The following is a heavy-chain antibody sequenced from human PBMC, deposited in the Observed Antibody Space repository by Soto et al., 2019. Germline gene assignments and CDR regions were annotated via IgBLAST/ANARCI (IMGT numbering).Heavy chain of an antibody. J-gene: IGHJ6*02. CDR3: ARERVYSSSRYYYYYGMDV. CDR2: IWYDGSNK. V-gene: IGHV3-33*01. CDR1: GFTFSSYG. D-gene: IGHD6-13*01. Sequence: GGSLRLSCAASGFTFSSYGMHWVRQAPGKGLEWVAVIWYDGSNKYYADSVKGRFTISRDNSKDTLYLQMNSLRAEDTAVYYCARERVYSSSRYYYYYGMDVSGQGPTVTVYS.